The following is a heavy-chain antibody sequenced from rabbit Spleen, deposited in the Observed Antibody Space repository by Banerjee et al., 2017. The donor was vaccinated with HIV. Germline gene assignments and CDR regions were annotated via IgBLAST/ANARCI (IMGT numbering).Heavy chain of an antibody. CDR1: GFDFSSYG. J-gene: IGHJ3*01. CDR3: ARRNVDNGGYMFEF. Sequence: QEQVIESGGGLVQPGGSLKLSCKASGFDFSSYGVSWVRQAPGKGLEWIACIYNGDIGSRTYYATWAKGRFTISKTSTTVTLQMTSLTAADTATYFCARRNVDNGGYMFEFWGPGTLVTVS. CDR2: IYNGDIGSRT. V-gene: IGHV1S39*01. D-gene: IGHD1-1*01.